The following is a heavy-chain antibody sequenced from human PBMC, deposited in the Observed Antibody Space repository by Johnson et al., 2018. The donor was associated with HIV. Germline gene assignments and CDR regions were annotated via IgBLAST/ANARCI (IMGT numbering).Heavy chain of an antibody. J-gene: IGHJ3*02. CDR3: AKDLGTGDDAFDI. D-gene: IGHD7-27*01. Sequence: VLLVESGGGVVQSGRSLRLSCAASGFTFSSYGMHWVRQAPGKGLEWVAVISNDGSNKYYADSVKGRFTISRDNSKNTLYLQMNSLRAEDTAVYYCAKDLGTGDDAFDIWGQGTMVTVSS. CDR2: ISNDGSNK. CDR1: GFTFSSYG. V-gene: IGHV3-30*18.